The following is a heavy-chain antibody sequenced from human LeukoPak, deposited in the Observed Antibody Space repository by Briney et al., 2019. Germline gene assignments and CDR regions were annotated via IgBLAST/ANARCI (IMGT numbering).Heavy chain of an antibody. CDR1: GVTFCSYA. CDR3: AKGDGYGAKNY. J-gene: IGHJ4*02. CDR2: ISGSGGRT. D-gene: IGHD5-24*01. V-gene: IGHV3-23*01. Sequence: GGALRLSCAASGVTFCSYAMSWVRPAPGEGVEWVSAISGSGGRTYYADSVKGRFTISRDNSKNTLYLQMNSLRAEDTAVYYCAKGDGYGAKNYWGQGTLVTVSS.